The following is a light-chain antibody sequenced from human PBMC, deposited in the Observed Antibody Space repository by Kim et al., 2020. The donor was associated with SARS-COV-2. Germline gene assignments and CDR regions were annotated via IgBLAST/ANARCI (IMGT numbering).Light chain of an antibody. CDR3: NSRDSSGNHLV. CDR1: SLRSYY. J-gene: IGLJ2*01. Sequence: LGQTVRITCQGDSLRSYYASWYQQKPGQPPVLVIYGKNNRPSGIPDRFSGSSSGNTASLTITGAQAEDEADYYCNSRDSSGNHLVFGGGTKLTVL. V-gene: IGLV3-19*01. CDR2: GKN.